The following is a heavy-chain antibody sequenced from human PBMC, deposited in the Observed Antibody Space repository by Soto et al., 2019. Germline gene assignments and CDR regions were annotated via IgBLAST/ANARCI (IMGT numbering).Heavy chain of an antibody. D-gene: IGHD3-9*01. CDR1: GFTFSSYA. CDR2: ISYDGSNK. J-gene: IGHJ6*02. CDR3: ARDLRDYYYYGMDV. V-gene: IGHV3-30-3*01. Sequence: QVQLVESGGGVVQPGRSLRLSCAASGFTFSSYAMHWVRQAPGKGLEWVAVISYDGSNKYYADSVKGRFTNSRDNSKNTLYLQMNSLRAEDTAVYYCARDLRDYYYYGMDVWGQGTTVTVSS.